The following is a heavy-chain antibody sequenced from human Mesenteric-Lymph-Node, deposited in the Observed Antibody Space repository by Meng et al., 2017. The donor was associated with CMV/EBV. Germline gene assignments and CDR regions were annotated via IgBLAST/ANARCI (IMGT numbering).Heavy chain of an antibody. D-gene: IGHD6-13*01. V-gene: IGHV3-13*03. CDR2: IGTAGDT. CDR1: GFTFSSYD. J-gene: IGHJ4*02. Sequence: GESLKISCAACGFTFSSYDMHWVRQATGKGLEWVSAIGTAGDTYYPGSVKGQFTISRENAKNSLYLQMNSLRAGDTAVYYCARDIGRSSSWGYFDYWGQGTLVTVSS. CDR3: ARDIGRSSSWGYFDY.